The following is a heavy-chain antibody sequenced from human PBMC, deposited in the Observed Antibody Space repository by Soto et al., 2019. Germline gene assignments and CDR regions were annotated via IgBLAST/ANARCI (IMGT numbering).Heavy chain of an antibody. J-gene: IGHJ4*02. V-gene: IGHV4-4*02. Sequence: PSETLSLTCAVSGDSISSSNWWSWVRQPPGKGLEWIGEIYHSGSTNYNPSLKSRVTISLDKSKNQFSLKLSSVTAADTAVYYCASGPAYYFEDWGQGTLVTVSS. CDR3: ASGPAYYFED. CDR2: IYHSGST. CDR1: GDSISSSNW.